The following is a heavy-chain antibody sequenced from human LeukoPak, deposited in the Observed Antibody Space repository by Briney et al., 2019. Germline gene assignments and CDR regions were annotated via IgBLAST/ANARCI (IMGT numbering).Heavy chain of an antibody. D-gene: IGHD3-10*01. Sequence: GGSLRLSCAASGFTFSSYAMSWVRQAPGKGLEWVAFIRYDGSNKYYADSVKGRFTISRDNSKNTLYLQMNSLRPEDTAVYYCARRTALWFADYWGQGTLVTVSS. J-gene: IGHJ4*02. CDR2: IRYDGSNK. CDR3: ARRTALWFADY. CDR1: GFTFSSYA. V-gene: IGHV3-30*02.